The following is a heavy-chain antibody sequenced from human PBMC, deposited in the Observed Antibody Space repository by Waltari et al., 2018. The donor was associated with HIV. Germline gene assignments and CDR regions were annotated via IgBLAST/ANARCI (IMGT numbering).Heavy chain of an antibody. CDR3: VRDSFGFDI. CDR1: RDSLSSKTAA. Sequence: QVRLQQSGPGVMKTSQTLSLTCDVSRDSLSSKTAAWKWVRWSPSRGLEWLGKTFYRSEWRFDYATPLKGRLSISVDMPKNQFSLHLTSLTTEDTATYYCVRDSFGFDIWGQGT. J-gene: IGHJ4*03. D-gene: IGHD3-10*01. CDR2: TFYRSEWRF. V-gene: IGHV6-1*01.